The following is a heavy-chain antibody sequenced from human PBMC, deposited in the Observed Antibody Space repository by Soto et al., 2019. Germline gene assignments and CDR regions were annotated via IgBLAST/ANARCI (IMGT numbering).Heavy chain of an antibody. CDR2: IFYNGGA. D-gene: IGHD2-21*01. CDR1: GASISSNDW. J-gene: IGHJ4*02. Sequence: QVQLQDSGPGLVEPSGTLSLTCVVSGASISSNDWWSWVRQSPGEGLQWIGEIFYNGGANYNPSLTSRVAISVDTSKNQFFLKLTSITAADTAIYYCGRNGAYYIDFWGQGTLVTVSS. V-gene: IGHV4-4*02. CDR3: GRNGAYYIDF.